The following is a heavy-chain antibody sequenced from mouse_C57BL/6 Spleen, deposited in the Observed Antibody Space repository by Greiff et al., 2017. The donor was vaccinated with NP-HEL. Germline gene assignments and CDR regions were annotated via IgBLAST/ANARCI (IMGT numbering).Heavy chain of an antibody. Sequence: VQLQQSGAELVKPGASVKLSCTASGFNITDYYMHWVKQRTEQGLEWIGRIDPEDGETKYAPKFQGKATITADTSSNTAYLQLSSLTSKDTAVYYCARGAQATEAWFAYWGQGTLVTVSA. V-gene: IGHV14-2*01. CDR3: ARGAQATEAWFAY. CDR2: IDPEDGET. CDR1: GFNITDYY. D-gene: IGHD3-2*02. J-gene: IGHJ3*01.